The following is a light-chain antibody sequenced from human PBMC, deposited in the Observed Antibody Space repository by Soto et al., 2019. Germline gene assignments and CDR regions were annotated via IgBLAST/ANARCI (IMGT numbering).Light chain of an antibody. J-gene: IGKJ5*01. Sequence: EIVLTQSPATLSLSPGERATLSCRASQSVSSYLAWYQQKPGQAPRLLIYDASSRATGIPARFSGSGSGTDFTHTISSLEPEDSAVYHCQQRSNWPSITFGQGTRLEIK. CDR2: DAS. V-gene: IGKV3-11*01. CDR1: QSVSSY. CDR3: QQRSNWPSIT.